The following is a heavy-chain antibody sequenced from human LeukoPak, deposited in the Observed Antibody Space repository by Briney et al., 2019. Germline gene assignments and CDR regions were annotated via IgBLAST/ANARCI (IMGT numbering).Heavy chain of an antibody. D-gene: IGHD2-2*01. CDR3: ARGPGYCSSTSCWGWFDP. J-gene: IGHJ5*02. CDR1: GGSISSYY. V-gene: IGHV4-4*07. Sequence: SETLSLTCSVSGGSISSYYWSWIRQPAGKGLEWIGRIYTSGSTNYNPSLKSRVTMSVDTSKNQFSLKLSSVTAADTAVYYCARGPGYCSSTSCWGWFDPWGQGTLVTVSS. CDR2: IYTSGST.